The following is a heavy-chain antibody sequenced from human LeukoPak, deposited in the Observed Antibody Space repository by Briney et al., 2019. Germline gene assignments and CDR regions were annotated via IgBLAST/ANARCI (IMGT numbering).Heavy chain of an antibody. CDR3: ARDPYYDSSGSDYFDY. Sequence: GGSLRLSCVASGFTFSSDAMHWVRQAPGKGLEWVSYISSSGTTIYYADSVKGRFTISRDNAKNSLYLQMNTLRAEDTAVYYCARDPYYDSSGSDYFDYWGQGTLVTVSS. J-gene: IGHJ4*02. CDR2: ISSSGTTI. D-gene: IGHD3-22*01. V-gene: IGHV3-48*04. CDR1: GFTFSSDA.